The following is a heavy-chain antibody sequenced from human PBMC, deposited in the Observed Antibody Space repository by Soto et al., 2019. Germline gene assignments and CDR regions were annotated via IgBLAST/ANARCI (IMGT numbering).Heavy chain of an antibody. V-gene: IGHV3-23*01. J-gene: IGHJ4*02. Sequence: EVQLLESGGGLVQPGGSLRLSCAASGLTFSSYAMSWVRQAPGKGLEWVSAISGSGGSTFYADSVKGRFTISRDNAKNSLYLQMNSLRAEDTALYYCAKDIVYDSFRYFDYWGQGTLVTVSS. D-gene: IGHD3-22*01. CDR1: GLTFSSYA. CDR2: ISGSGGST. CDR3: AKDIVYDSFRYFDY.